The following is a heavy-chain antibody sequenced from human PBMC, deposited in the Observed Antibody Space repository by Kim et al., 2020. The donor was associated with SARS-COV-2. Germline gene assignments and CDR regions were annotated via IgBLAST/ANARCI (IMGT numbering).Heavy chain of an antibody. CDR2: NCYSGSP. D-gene: IGHD3-22*01. V-gene: IGHV4-31*03. J-gene: IGHJ3*02. CDR3: ARAKNMIVVVIGAFDI. CDR1: GGSISSCGCY. Sequence: SETLSLTCTVSGGSISSCGCYWSWIRQHPGKGLEWVGYNCYSGSPYYNPSLKSRITISVYTSKNQFSLKLSSVTAADTAVYYCARAKNMIVVVIGAFDIWGQGTMVTVSS.